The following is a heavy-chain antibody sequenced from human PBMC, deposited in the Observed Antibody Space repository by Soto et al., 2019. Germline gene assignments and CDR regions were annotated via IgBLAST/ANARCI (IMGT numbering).Heavy chain of an antibody. CDR3: ARIRGWGWLGPNDY. J-gene: IGHJ4*02. CDR2: IFSNDAK. CDR1: GFSLSNARMS. Sequence: GSGPTLVNPTETLTLTCTVSGFSLSNARMSVSWIRQPPGKALEWLAHIFSNDAKSYSASLKNRLTIPKDTSKSQVVLTMTKMDPVDTATYYCARIRGWGWLGPNDYWGQGTLVTVSS. V-gene: IGHV2-26*01. D-gene: IGHD3-10*01.